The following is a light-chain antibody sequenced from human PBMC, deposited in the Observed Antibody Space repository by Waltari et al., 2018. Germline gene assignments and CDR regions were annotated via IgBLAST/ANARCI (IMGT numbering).Light chain of an antibody. Sequence: EIVLTQSPATLSLSPGERATLSCRASPSIDNYLAWSQQNPGQPPRLLTYDASSRATGIPVRFSGSGSGTDFTLTISSLQAEDVALYYCQKYGSTPRPFGGGTK. J-gene: IGKJ4*01. CDR1: PSIDNY. V-gene: IGKV3-11*01. CDR2: DAS. CDR3: QKYGSTPRP.